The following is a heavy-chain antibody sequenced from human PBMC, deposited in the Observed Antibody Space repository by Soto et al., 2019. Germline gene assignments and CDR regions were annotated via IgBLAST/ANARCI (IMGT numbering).Heavy chain of an antibody. J-gene: IGHJ4*02. D-gene: IGHD3-22*01. Sequence: QVQLVQSGAEVKKPGSSVKVSCKASGGTFSSYAISWVRQAPGQGLEWMGGIIPIFGTANCAQKFQGRVKITADESTSTAYMELSSLRSEDTAVYYCARAGDYYDSSGYYYFDYWGQGTLVTVSS. CDR2: IIPIFGTA. CDR3: ARAGDYYDSSGYYYFDY. V-gene: IGHV1-69*01. CDR1: GGTFSSYA.